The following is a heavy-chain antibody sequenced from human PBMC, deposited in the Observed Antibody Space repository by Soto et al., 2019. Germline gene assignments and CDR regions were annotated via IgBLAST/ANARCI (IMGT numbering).Heavy chain of an antibody. J-gene: IGHJ5*01. CDR3: ARSGGDVWTGYFPYLDS. V-gene: IGHV1-2*02. D-gene: IGHD3-3*01. CDR2: VKPNNGGI. Sequence: ASVKVSCKASGYTFTGHHIHWVRQAPGQGLEWMGWVKPNNGGINYAQKFQGRVTMTRDTSTSTANMELSRLRSDDTAVYYCARSGGDVWTGYFPYLDSWGQGTLLTVYS. CDR1: GYTFTGHH.